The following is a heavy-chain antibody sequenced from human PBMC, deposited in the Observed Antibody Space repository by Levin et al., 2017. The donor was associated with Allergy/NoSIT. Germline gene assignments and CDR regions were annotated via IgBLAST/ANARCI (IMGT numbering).Heavy chain of an antibody. CDR1: GGSISSYY. V-gene: IGHV4-59*01. CDR2: IYYSGST. CDR3: AGGNIAGAFDI. D-gene: IGHD2/OR15-2a*01. J-gene: IGHJ3*02. Sequence: SETLSLTCTVSGGSISSYYWSWIRQPPGKGLEWIGYIYYSGSTNYNPSLKSRVTISVDTSKNQFSLKLSSVTAADTAVYYCAGGNIAGAFDIWGQGTMVTVSS.